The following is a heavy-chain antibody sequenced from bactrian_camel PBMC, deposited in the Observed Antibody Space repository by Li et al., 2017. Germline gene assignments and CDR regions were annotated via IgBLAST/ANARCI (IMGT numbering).Heavy chain of an antibody. V-gene: IGHV3S53*01. D-gene: IGHD8*01. CDR2: IDTDGRA. CDR3: AVDENDGLGISDLVPNFRH. CDR1: GDTDTINS. Sequence: HVQLVESGGGSALAGGSVRLSCVASGDTDTINSMGWFRQAPGKEREGVALIDTDGRASYADSVKGRFTISPGNATNAVKLQMNALKPEDTATYYCAVDENDGLGISDLVPNFRHRGQGTQVTVS. J-gene: IGHJ4*01.